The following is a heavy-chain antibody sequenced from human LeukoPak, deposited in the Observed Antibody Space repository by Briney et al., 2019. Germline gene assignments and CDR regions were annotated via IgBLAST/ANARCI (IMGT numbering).Heavy chain of an antibody. CDR2: IYYSGST. J-gene: IGHJ6*02. V-gene: IGHV4-59*01. CDR1: GGSISSYY. CDR3: AREETRYYYYYGMDV. Sequence: NSSETLSLTCTVSGGSISSYYWSWIRQPPGKGLEWIGYIYYSGSTNYNPSLKSRVTISVDTSKNQFSLKLSSVTAADTAVYYCAREETRYYYYYGMDVWGQGTTVTVSS.